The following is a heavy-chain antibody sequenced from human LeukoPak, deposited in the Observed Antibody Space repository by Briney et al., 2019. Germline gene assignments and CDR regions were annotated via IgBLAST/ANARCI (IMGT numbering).Heavy chain of an antibody. CDR2: FNANSGDT. CDR3: ARDPYDGNYYFDY. D-gene: IGHD3-3*01. J-gene: IGHJ4*02. Sequence: ASVKVSCKTSGYTFTGYHVHWVRQAPGQGLERMGWFNANSGDTKYAQKFQGRVTMTRDTSIGTDYMELTSLISDDTAIYYCARDPYDGNYYFDYWGQGTLVTVAS. CDR1: GYTFTGYH. V-gene: IGHV1-2*02.